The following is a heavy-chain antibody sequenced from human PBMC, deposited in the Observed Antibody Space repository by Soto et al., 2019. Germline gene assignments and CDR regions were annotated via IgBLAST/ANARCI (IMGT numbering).Heavy chain of an antibody. CDR2: ISGDGVTT. D-gene: IGHD3-9*01. J-gene: IGHJ4*02. V-gene: IGHV3-74*01. Sequence: EVQLVESGGDLVQRGGSLRLSCAASGFPFSSYWMHWVRHTPGKGLDWVASISGDGVTTYYADSVTGRFTVSRDNAKNTLSLQISGLRGEDTAVYFFGREYYGLLTGYYTGYWGQGTLVSVSS. CDR3: GREYYGLLTGYYTGY. CDR1: GFPFSSYW.